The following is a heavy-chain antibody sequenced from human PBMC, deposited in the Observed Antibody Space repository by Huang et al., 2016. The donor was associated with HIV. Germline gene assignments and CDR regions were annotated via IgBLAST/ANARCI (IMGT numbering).Heavy chain of an antibody. V-gene: IGHV5-51*03. CDR3: ARPLLGYSNGYYFDN. Sequence: EVQLVQSGAVVKKPGESLKISCKGSGYRFTNYWIGWVHQLPGKGLEWMGIIYPGDSDTKYSPSFQGQVTISADKSVSTAYLQWSRLKASDSAVYYCARPLLGYSNGYYFDNWGQGTLVTVSS. CDR1: GYRFTNYW. CDR2: IYPGDSDT. J-gene: IGHJ4*02. D-gene: IGHD5-18*01.